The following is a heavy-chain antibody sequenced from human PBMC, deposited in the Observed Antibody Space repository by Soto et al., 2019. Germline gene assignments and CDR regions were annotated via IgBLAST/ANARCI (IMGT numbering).Heavy chain of an antibody. CDR3: ARVRRYYDSSGYFLFDY. V-gene: IGHV3-21*01. D-gene: IGHD3-22*01. Sequence: RWSLRLSCSASVFTFSSYSMNWFRQAPGKGLEWVSSISSSSSYIYYADSVKGRFTISRDNAKNSLYLQMNSLRAEDTAVYYCARVRRYYDSSGYFLFDYWGQGTLVTVSS. CDR1: VFTFSSYS. J-gene: IGHJ4*02. CDR2: ISSSSSYI.